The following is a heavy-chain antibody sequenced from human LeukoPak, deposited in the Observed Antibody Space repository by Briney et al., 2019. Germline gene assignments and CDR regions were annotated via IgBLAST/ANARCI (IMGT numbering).Heavy chain of an antibody. J-gene: IGHJ4*02. D-gene: IGHD2-21*02. CDR1: GGTFSSYA. Sequence: SVKVSCKASGGTFSSYAISWVRQAPGQGLEWMGGIIPIFGTANYAQKFQGRVTIATDESTSTAYMELSSLRSEDTAVYYCARDSCGGDCFFDYWGQGTLVTVSS. V-gene: IGHV1-69*05. CDR3: ARDSCGGDCFFDY. CDR2: IIPIFGTA.